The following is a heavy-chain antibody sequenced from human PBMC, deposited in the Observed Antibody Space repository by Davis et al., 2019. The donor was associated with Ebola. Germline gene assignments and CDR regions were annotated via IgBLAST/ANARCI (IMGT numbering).Heavy chain of an antibody. CDR2: INPSGGST. CDR3: ARELVGGWGFDY. J-gene: IGHJ4*02. Sequence: ASVKVSCKASVYTFTSYYMHWVRQAPGQGLEWMGIINPSGGSTSYAQKFQGRVTMTRDTSTSTVYMELSSLRSEDTAVYYCARELVGGWGFDYWGQGTLVTVSS. D-gene: IGHD1-26*01. CDR1: VYTFTSYY. V-gene: IGHV1-46*01.